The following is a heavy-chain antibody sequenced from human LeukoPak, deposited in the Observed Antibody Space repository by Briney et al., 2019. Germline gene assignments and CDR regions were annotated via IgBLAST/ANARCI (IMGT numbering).Heavy chain of an antibody. CDR3: ARGKSPQWYSSGWSLRSPIDY. CDR2: MNPNSGNT. CDR1: GYTFTSYD. D-gene: IGHD6-19*01. Sequence: GASVTVSCKASGYTFTSYDINWVRQAAGQGVEGMGWMNPNSGNTGYAQKFQGRVTMTRNTSISTAYMELSSLRSEDTAVYYCARGKSPQWYSSGWSLRSPIDYWGQGTLVTVSS. J-gene: IGHJ4*02. V-gene: IGHV1-8*01.